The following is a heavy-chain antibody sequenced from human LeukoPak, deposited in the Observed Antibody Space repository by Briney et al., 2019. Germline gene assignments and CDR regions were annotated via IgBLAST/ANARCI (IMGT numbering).Heavy chain of an antibody. CDR2: IYYSGST. CDR1: GGSISSGDYY. J-gene: IGHJ4*02. CDR3: ARDYYYDSSGYMTAY. D-gene: IGHD3-22*01. Sequence: PSQTLSLTCTVSGGSISSGDYYWSWIRQPPGKGLEWIGYIYYSGSTYYNPSLKSRVTISVDTSENQFSLKLSSVTAADTAVYYCARDYYYDSSGYMTAYWGQGTLVTVSS. V-gene: IGHV4-30-4*08.